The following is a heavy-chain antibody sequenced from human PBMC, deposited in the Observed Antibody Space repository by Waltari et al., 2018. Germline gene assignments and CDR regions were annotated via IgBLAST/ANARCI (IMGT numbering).Heavy chain of an antibody. V-gene: IGHV2-5*01. Sequence: QITLKESGPTLVKPTQTLTLTCSFSGFSLSTSGVGVGWIRQPPGKALDCLARIYWNDDKRYNPSLKSRLTITKDTSKNQVVLTMTNMDPVDTATYYCGHDGFGSGWYSIDYWGQGTLVTVSS. D-gene: IGHD6-19*01. CDR3: GHDGFGSGWYSIDY. J-gene: IGHJ4*02. CDR2: IYWNDDK. CDR1: GFSLSTSGVG.